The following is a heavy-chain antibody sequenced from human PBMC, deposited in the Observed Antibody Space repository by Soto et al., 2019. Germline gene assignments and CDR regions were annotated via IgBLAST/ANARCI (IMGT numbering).Heavy chain of an antibody. D-gene: IGHD2-2*01. Sequence: SETLSLTCTVSVGSISTYYWSWIRQPPGKGLEWIGYIHHSGSANYNPSLKSRVNLSVDTSKNQFSLKLTSVTAADTAVYYCARVPYRWGQGTLVTVSS. J-gene: IGHJ5*02. CDR3: ARVPYR. CDR1: VGSISTYY. CDR2: IHHSGSA. V-gene: IGHV4-59*01.